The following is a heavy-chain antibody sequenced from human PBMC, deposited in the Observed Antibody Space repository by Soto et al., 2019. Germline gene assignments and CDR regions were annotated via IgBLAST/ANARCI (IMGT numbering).Heavy chain of an antibody. CDR2: IYPGDSDT. CDR3: ARLPYYYGSGSYFRYYYYMDV. CDR1: GYSFTSYW. D-gene: IGHD3-10*01. J-gene: IGHJ6*03. Sequence: PGESLKISCKGSGYSFTSYWIGWVRQMPGKGLEWMGIIYPGDSDTRYSPSFQGQVTISADKSISTAYLQWSSLKASDTAMYYCARLPYYYGSGSYFRYYYYMDVWGKGTTVTVAS. V-gene: IGHV5-51*01.